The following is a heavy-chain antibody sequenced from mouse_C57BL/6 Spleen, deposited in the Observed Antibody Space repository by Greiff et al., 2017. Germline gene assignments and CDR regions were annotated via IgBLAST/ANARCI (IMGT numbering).Heavy chain of an antibody. CDR2: IYPGDGDT. J-gene: IGHJ2*01. CDR3: GRSGNFDY. V-gene: IGHV1-82*01. D-gene: IGHD3-1*01. Sequence: VQLQESGPELVKPGASVKISCKASGYAFSSSWMNWVKQRPGKGLEWIGRIYPGDGDTNYNGKFKGKATLTADKSSSTAYLQLSSLTSGDSAVYFCGRSGNFDYWGQGTTLTVSS. CDR1: GYAFSSSW.